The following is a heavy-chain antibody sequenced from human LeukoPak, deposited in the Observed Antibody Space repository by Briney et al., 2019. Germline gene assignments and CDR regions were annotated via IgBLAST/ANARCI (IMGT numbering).Heavy chain of an antibody. CDR1: GFTFSRYS. CDR3: ARDQRGVTGIRDFDY. D-gene: IGHD2-21*02. CDR2: ITSSSTYK. Sequence: PGGSLRLSCAASGFTFSRYSMNWVRRAPGKGLEWVSSITSSSTYKYYADSVKGRFTISRDNAKNSLYLQMNSPRVDDTGIYYCARDQRGVTGIRDFDYWGQGTRVIVSS. J-gene: IGHJ4*02. V-gene: IGHV3-21*04.